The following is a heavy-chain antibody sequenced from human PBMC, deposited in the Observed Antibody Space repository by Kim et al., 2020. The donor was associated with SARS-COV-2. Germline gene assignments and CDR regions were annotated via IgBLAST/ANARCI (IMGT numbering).Heavy chain of an antibody. D-gene: IGHD1-26*01. CDR1: GGSFSGYY. CDR3: ARGGRIVGARLPHPWCY. V-gene: IGHV4-34*01. J-gene: IGHJ4*02. CDR2: IIHSGST. Sequence: SETLSLTCAVYGGSFSGYYWSWIRQPPGKGLEWIGEIIHSGSTNYNPSLKSRVTISVDTSKNQFSLKLSSVTAADTAVYYCARGGRIVGARLPHPWCYWGQGTLVTVSS.